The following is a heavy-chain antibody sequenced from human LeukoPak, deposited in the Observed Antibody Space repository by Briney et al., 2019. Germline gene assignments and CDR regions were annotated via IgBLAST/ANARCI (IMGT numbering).Heavy chain of an antibody. J-gene: IGHJ4*02. CDR2: IASDGSST. CDR3: ARGRPHGNDY. D-gene: IGHD4-23*01. Sequence: GGSLRLSCAASGFTFSSYWMNWVRQAPGKGLVWVSRIASDGSSTTYADSVKGRFSISRDNAKNTLYLQMNSLRVQDTAVYYCARGRPHGNDYWGQGTLVTVSS. CDR1: GFTFSSYW. V-gene: IGHV3-74*01.